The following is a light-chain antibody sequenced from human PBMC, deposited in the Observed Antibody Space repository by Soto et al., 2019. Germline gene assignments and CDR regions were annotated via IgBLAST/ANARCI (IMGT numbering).Light chain of an antibody. CDR2: AAS. J-gene: IGKJ2*01. CDR3: QHYNNWPPYT. V-gene: IGKV3-15*01. CDR1: QSVSSN. Sequence: EVVMTQSPVTLSASPGERAMLSCRASQSVSSNLDWYQQKPGQAPRLLIYAASTRATGVPARFSGSGSGTEFTLTISSLQSEDFAVYYCQHYNNWPPYTFGQGTKLEI.